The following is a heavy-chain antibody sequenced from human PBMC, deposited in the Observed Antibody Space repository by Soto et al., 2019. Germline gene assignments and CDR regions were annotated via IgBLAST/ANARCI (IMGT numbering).Heavy chain of an antibody. V-gene: IGHV4-59*01. CDR3: ARDPRYSSRIDAYDI. CDR2: IYYSGST. CDR1: GGSISSYY. Sequence: SETLSLTCTVSGGSISSYYWSWIRQPPGKGLEWIGYIYYSGSTNYNPSLKSRVTISVDTSKNQFSLKLSSVTAADTAVYYCARDPRYSSRIDAYDIWGQGTMVTVSS. J-gene: IGHJ3*02. D-gene: IGHD6-13*01.